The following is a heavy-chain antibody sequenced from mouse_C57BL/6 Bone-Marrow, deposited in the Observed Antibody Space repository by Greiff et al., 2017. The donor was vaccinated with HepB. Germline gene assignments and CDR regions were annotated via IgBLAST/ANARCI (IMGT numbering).Heavy chain of an antibody. D-gene: IGHD1-1*01. CDR2: INPSTGGT. Sequence: SGYSFTGYYMNWVKQSPEKSLEWIGEINPSTGGTTYNQKFKAKATLTVDKSSSTAYMQLKSLTSEDSAVYYCARLGYYGPDYWGQGTSVTVSS. CDR1: GYSFTGYY. CDR3: ARLGYYGPDY. J-gene: IGHJ4*01. V-gene: IGHV1-42*01.